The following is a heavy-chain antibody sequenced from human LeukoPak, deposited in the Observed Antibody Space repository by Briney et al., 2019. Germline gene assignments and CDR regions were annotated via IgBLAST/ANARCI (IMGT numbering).Heavy chain of an antibody. D-gene: IGHD6-19*01. J-gene: IGHJ3*01. CDR3: ARDESIAVAGSNGFDF. Sequence: GGSLRLSCAASGFTFNIYWMHWVRQAPGKGLVWVSRINSYGTTTMDADSVKGRFTISRDNAKNTLYLQMNSLRVEDTAVYYCARDESIAVAGSNGFDFWGQGTRVTVSS. CDR2: INSYGTTT. CDR1: GFTFNIYW. V-gene: IGHV3-74*03.